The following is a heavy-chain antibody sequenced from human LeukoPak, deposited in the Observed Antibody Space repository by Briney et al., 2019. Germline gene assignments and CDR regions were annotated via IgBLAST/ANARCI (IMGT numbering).Heavy chain of an antibody. D-gene: IGHD3-16*01. CDR2: IYSGGIT. Sequence: PGGSLRLSCAASGFTFSSYAMSWVRQAPGKGLEWVSVIYSGGITYYADSVKGRFTVSRDNSRNTMYLHMNSLKVEDTAVYYCAKDEVTSGGGLDYWGQGTLVTVSS. J-gene: IGHJ4*02. CDR3: AKDEVTSGGGLDY. V-gene: IGHV3-23*03. CDR1: GFTFSSYA.